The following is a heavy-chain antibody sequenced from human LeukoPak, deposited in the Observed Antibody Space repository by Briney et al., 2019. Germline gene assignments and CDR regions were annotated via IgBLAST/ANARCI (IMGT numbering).Heavy chain of an antibody. V-gene: IGHV1-46*01. Sequence: ASVKVSCKASGYTFTSYYMHWVRQAPGQALEWMGIINPSGGSTSYAQKFQGRVTMTRDTSTSTVYMELSSLRSEDTAVYYCARANYDFWSGYLSHFDYWGQGTLVTVSS. J-gene: IGHJ4*02. CDR3: ARANYDFWSGYLSHFDY. CDR2: INPSGGST. CDR1: GYTFTSYY. D-gene: IGHD3-3*01.